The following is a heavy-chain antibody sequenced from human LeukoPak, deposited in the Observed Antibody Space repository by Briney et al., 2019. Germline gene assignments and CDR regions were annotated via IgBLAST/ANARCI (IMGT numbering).Heavy chain of an antibody. D-gene: IGHD4-23*01. Sequence: ASVKVSCKASGYTFTGYFMHWVRQAPGQGLEWMGWINPNSGDTNYAQKFQERVTITRDMSTSTAYMELSSLRSEDTAVYYCAACGHYGGNSHYFDYWGQGTLVTVSS. V-gene: IGHV1-2*02. CDR3: AACGHYGGNSHYFDY. J-gene: IGHJ4*02. CDR1: GYTFTGYF. CDR2: INPNSGDT.